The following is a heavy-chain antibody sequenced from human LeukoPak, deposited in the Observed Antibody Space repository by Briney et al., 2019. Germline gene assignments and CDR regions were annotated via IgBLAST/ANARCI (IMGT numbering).Heavy chain of an antibody. V-gene: IGHV3-21*01. Sequence: GGSLRLSCAASGFTFSSYSMNWVRQAPGKGLEWVSSISSSSSYIYYADSVKGRFTISRDNAKNSLYLQMNSLRAEDTAMYYCARGTTDEGYYYYYMDVWGKGTTVTVSS. J-gene: IGHJ6*03. CDR3: ARGTTDEGYYYYYMDV. D-gene: IGHD1-1*01. CDR1: GFTFSSYS. CDR2: ISSSSSYI.